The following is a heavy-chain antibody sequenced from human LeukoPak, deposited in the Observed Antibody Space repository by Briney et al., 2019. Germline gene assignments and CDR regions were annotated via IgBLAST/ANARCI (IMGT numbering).Heavy chain of an antibody. CDR3: AKGGASVTRYVDY. CDR1: GFTFSSYS. D-gene: IGHD4-17*01. CDR2: MTNSGENT. Sequence: GGSLRLSCAASGFTFSSYSMQWVRQTPGKGLEGVGIMTNSGENTFYGEAVKGRFTISRDNSQNTLYLQMNSLRPEDTAVYYCAKGGASVTRYVDYWGQGTLVTVSS. V-gene: IGHV3-30*02. J-gene: IGHJ4*02.